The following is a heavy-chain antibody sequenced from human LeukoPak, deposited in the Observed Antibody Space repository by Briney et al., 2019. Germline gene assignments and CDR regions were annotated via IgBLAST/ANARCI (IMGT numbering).Heavy chain of an antibody. CDR2: LTYSGGST. CDR3: AKDGGALFFDY. CDR1: GFTFSSYG. J-gene: IGHJ4*02. D-gene: IGHD2-21*01. Sequence: GGSLRLSCAASGFTFSSYGLSWVRQAPGMGLEWVSALTYSGGSTYYAASVKGRFTISRDNSKNTLYLQMNSLRAEDTAVYYRAKDGGALFFDYWGQGTLVTVSS. V-gene: IGHV3-23*01.